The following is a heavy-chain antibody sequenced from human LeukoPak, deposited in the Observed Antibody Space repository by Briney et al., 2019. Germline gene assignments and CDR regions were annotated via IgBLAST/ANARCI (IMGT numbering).Heavy chain of an antibody. J-gene: IGHJ5*02. CDR2: IIPISGTA. CDR1: GGTFSSYA. D-gene: IGHD2-2*01. CDR3: AREGKYCSSTSCYLRNWFDP. Sequence: SVKVSCKASGGTFSSYAISWVRQAPGQGLEWMGGIIPISGTANYAQKFQGRVTITTDESTSTAYMELSSLRSEDTAVYYCAREGKYCSSTSCYLRNWFDPWGQGTLVTVSS. V-gene: IGHV1-69*05.